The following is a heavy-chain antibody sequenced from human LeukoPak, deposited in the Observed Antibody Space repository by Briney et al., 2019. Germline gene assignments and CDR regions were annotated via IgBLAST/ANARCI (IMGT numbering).Heavy chain of an antibody. D-gene: IGHD1-26*01. CDR2: IYYSGST. V-gene: IGHV4-39*01. Sequence: SETLSLTCTVSGGSISSSSYYWGWIRQPPGKGLEWIGSIYYSGSTYYNPSLKSRVTISVDTSKNQFSLKLSSVTAADTAVYYCASRISGSYTDYWGQGTLVTVSS. CDR1: GGSISSSSYY. J-gene: IGHJ4*02. CDR3: ASRISGSYTDY.